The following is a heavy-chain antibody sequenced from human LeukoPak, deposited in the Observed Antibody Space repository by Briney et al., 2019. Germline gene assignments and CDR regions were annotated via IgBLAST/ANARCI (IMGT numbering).Heavy chain of an antibody. CDR1: GYTFTGYY. CDR3: ARAARIAAVMVDV. D-gene: IGHD6-13*01. J-gene: IGHJ6*04. CDR2: INTNTGNP. V-gene: IGHV7-4-1*02. Sequence: ASVKVSCKASGYTFTGYYMHWVRQAPGQGLEWMGWINTNTGNPTYAQGFTGRFVFSLDTSVSTAYLQISSLKAEDTAVYYCARAARIAAVMVDVWGKGTTVTVSS.